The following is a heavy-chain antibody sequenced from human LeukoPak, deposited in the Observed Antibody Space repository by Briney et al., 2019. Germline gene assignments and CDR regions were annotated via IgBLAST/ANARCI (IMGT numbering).Heavy chain of an antibody. CDR1: GYTVTSYG. V-gene: IGHV1-18*01. D-gene: IGHD3-22*01. CDR2: ISAYNGNT. Sequence: AAEKVSCKAYGYTVTSYGGSGGRQAPGQGLEWMGWISAYNGNTHYAQKLQGRVTMTTDTSTSTAYMELRSLRSDDTAVYYCARAPWGYYDSRGEPNFDYWGQGTLVTVSS. CDR3: ARAPWGYYDSRGEPNFDY. J-gene: IGHJ4*02.